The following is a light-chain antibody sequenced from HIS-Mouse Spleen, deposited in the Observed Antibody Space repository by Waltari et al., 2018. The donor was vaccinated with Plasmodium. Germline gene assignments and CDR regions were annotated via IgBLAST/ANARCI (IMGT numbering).Light chain of an antibody. J-gene: IGLJ3*02. Sequence: SYDLTQPPPVSVHPGQTARLTCSGEALPKTSAYWYQQKSGQAPVLVIYEDSKRPSGIPERFSGSSSGTMATLTISGAQVEDEADYYCYSTDSSGNHRVFGGGTKLTVL. CDR3: YSTDSSGNHRV. CDR2: EDS. V-gene: IGLV3-10*01. CDR1: ALPKTS.